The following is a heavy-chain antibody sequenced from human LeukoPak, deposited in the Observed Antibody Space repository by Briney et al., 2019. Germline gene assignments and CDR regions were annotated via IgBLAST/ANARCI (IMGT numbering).Heavy chain of an antibody. Sequence: SETLSLTCSVSGGSITYYYWSWIRQPAGKGLEWIGRIQTSGKTNYNPSLKSRVTMSVDTSKNQFSLKLSSVTAADTAVYYCARTGRRGYFDFWGRGTLVTVSS. CDR2: IQTSGKT. CDR3: ARTGRRGYFDF. J-gene: IGHJ2*01. CDR1: GGSITYYY. V-gene: IGHV4-4*07. D-gene: IGHD1-14*01.